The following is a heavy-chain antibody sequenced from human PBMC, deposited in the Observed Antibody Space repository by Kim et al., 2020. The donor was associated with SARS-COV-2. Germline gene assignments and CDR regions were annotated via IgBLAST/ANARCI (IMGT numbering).Heavy chain of an antibody. Sequence: YAQKFQGRVTITADESTSTAYMELSSLRSEDTAVYYCARTNCGGDCYFLDWGQGTLVTVSS. CDR3: ARTNCGGDCYFLD. D-gene: IGHD2-21*02. V-gene: IGHV1-69*01. J-gene: IGHJ4*02.